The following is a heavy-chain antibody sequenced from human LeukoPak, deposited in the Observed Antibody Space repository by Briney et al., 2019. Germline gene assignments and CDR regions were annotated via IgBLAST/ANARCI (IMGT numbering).Heavy chain of an antibody. CDR2: ISYDGSNK. CDR1: GFTFGSYV. Sequence: GGSLRLSCAASGFTFGSYVMHWVRQAPGKGLEWVALISYDGSNKDFADSAKGRSTISRDNSKNTVYLQMNSLRPEDTAVYYCARELAGGYDSADYWGQGTLVTVSS. J-gene: IGHJ4*02. D-gene: IGHD5-12*01. V-gene: IGHV3-30-3*01. CDR3: ARELAGGYDSADY.